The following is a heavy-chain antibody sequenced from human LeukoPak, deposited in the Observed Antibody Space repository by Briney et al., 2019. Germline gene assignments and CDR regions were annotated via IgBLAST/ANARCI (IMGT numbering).Heavy chain of an antibody. V-gene: IGHV4-31*03. CDR3: ARAPHPRYNWFDP. CDR2: IYYSGST. CDR1: GGSISSGGYY. J-gene: IGHJ5*02. Sequence: SETLSLTCTVSGGSISSGGYYWRWIRQHPGRGLEWIGYIYYSGSTYYNPSLKSRVTISVDTSKNQFSLKLSSVTAADTAVYYCARAPHPRYNWFDPWGQGTLVTVSS.